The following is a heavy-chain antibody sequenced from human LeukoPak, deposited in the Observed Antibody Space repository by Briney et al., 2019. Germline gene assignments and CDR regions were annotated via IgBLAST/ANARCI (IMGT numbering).Heavy chain of an antibody. Sequence: GGSLRLSCAASGFTFSRYAMSWVRQAPGKGLEWVSTINDNGGGSYSADSVRGRFTISRDNSKNTLSLQMNSLRAEDTAVYYCAKGHTVGVLYYFDYWGQGTLVTVSS. D-gene: IGHD1-26*01. CDR3: AKGHTVGVLYYFDY. CDR2: INDNGGGS. J-gene: IGHJ4*02. V-gene: IGHV3-23*01. CDR1: GFTFSRYA.